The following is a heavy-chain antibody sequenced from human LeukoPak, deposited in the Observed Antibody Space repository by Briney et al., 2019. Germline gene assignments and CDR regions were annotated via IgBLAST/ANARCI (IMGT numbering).Heavy chain of an antibody. CDR2: INSDGSST. Sequence: GGSLRLSCAASGFTFSSYWMHWVRQAPGKGLVWVSRINSDGSSTSYADSVKGRFTISRDNSKNTLYLQMNSLRAEDTAVYYCARDSSGYVFDYWGQGTLVTVSS. V-gene: IGHV3-74*01. J-gene: IGHJ4*02. CDR3: ARDSSGYVFDY. D-gene: IGHD6-19*01. CDR1: GFTFSSYW.